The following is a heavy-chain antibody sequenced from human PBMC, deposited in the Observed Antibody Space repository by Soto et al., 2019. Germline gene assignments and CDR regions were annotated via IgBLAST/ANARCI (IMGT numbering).Heavy chain of an antibody. CDR3: AREGYCSGGSCYGMDV. V-gene: IGHV3-13*01. CDR2: IGAAGDT. Sequence: GGSLRLSCAASGFTFSSYDMHWVRQATGKGLEWVSAIGAAGDTYYPGSVKGRFTISRENAKNSLYLQMNSLRAEDTAVYYCAREGYCSGGSCYGMDVWGQGTTVTVSS. CDR1: GFTFSSYD. J-gene: IGHJ6*02. D-gene: IGHD2-15*01.